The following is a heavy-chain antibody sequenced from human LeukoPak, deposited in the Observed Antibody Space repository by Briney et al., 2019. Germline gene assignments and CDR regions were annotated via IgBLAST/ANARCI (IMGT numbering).Heavy chain of an antibody. D-gene: IGHD1-7*01. CDR2: ISGSGGST. J-gene: IGHJ5*02. Sequence: PGGSLRLSCAASGFTFSSYAMSWVRQAPGKGLEWVSAISGSGGSTYYADSVKGRFTISRDNAKNSLYLQMNSLRAEDTAVYYCARGQGPRITGTTGPDPWGQGTLVTVSS. V-gene: IGHV3-23*01. CDR1: GFTFSSYA. CDR3: ARGQGPRITGTTGPDP.